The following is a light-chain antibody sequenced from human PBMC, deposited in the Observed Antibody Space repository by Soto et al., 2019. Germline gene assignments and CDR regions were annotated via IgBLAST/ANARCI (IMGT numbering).Light chain of an antibody. V-gene: IGKV3-15*01. Sequence: EIVMTQSPDTLSVSPGETATLSCRASQSLSSNLAWYQQKLGQAPRLLIYGASTRATGLPARFSGSGSGTKFTLTISSLKSEFFAVYFCKQYNYWLPPLGGG. J-gene: IGKJ4*01. CDR3: KQYNYWLPP. CDR1: QSLSSN. CDR2: GAS.